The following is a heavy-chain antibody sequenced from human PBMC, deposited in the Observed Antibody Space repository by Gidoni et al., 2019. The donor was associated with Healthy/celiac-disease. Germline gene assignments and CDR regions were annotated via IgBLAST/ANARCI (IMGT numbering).Heavy chain of an antibody. D-gene: IGHD3-16*01. V-gene: IGHV4-4*02. CDR3: ARTLDYYYYYGMDV. Sequence: QVQLQESGTGLVKPSGTLSIPCAVAGGSISSRNWWSWGRQPPGKGLAWIGEIYHSGGPNYNPSLKSLVTISVAKSKNQFSLTLSSVTAADTAVYYCARTLDYYYYYGMDVWGQGTTVTVSS. CDR2: IYHSGGP. CDR1: GGSISSRNW. J-gene: IGHJ6*02.